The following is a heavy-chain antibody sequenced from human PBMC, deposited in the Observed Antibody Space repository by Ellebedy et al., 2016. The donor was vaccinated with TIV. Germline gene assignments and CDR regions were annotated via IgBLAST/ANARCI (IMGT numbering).Heavy chain of an antibody. J-gene: IGHJ4*02. V-gene: IGHV3-21*06. CDR3: ARDFRIQVSPLSPTGWELPVGDY. CDR1: GFTFSSHS. CDR2: ISSISNYI. Sequence: PGGSLRLSCAASGFTFSSHSMNWVRQAPGKGLEWVSSISSISNYIYYADSVKGRFTISRDNAKNSLYLQMTSLRAGDTAVYYCARDFRIQVSPLSPTGWELPVGDYWGQGTLVAVSS. D-gene: IGHD5-18*01.